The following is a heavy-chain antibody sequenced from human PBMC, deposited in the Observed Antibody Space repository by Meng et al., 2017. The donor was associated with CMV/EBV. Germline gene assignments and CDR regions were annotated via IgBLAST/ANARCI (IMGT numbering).Heavy chain of an antibody. Sequence: GESLKISCAASGFTFSSYALSWVRQAPGKGLEWVSAISGSGGSTYYADPVKGRFPISRDNSKNTRYLQMNSLRAEDTAVYYCAKPRGGYCRSTSCYLGYWGQGTLVTVSS. CDR1: GFTFSSYA. V-gene: IGHV3-23*01. CDR2: ISGSGGST. D-gene: IGHD2-2*01. J-gene: IGHJ4*02. CDR3: AKPRGGYCRSTSCYLGY.